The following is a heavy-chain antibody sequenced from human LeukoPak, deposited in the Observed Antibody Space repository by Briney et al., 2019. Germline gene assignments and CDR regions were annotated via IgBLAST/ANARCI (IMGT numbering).Heavy chain of an antibody. CDR2: MNPNSGNT. Sequence: ASVKVSCKASGYTFTGYYMHWVRQAPGQGLEWMGWMNPNSGNTGYAQKFQGRVTITRNTSISTAYMELSSLRSEDTAVYYCARAKIAYRGYYYYMDVWGKGTTVTVSS. V-gene: IGHV1-8*03. J-gene: IGHJ6*03. D-gene: IGHD1-14*01. CDR3: ARAKIAYRGYYYYMDV. CDR1: GYTFTGYY.